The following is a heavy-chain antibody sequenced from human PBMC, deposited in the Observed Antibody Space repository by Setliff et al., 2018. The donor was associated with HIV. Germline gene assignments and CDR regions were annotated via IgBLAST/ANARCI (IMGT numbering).Heavy chain of an antibody. D-gene: IGHD7-27*01. CDR2: IFTNEFI. V-gene: IGHV4-59*08. CDR1: GDSISGCF. Sequence: SETLSLTCNGSGDSISGCFWSWIRQPPGKTLEWLGSIFTNEFIYYNPSLKSRVTISADTSNTPFSLKLRSVTAADTAVYYCARQLSNSLGQWGQGTLVTVAS. CDR3: ARQLSNSLGQ. J-gene: IGHJ4*02.